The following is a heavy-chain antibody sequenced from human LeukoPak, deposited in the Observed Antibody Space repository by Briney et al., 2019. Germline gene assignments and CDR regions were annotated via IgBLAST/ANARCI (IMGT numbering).Heavy chain of an antibody. CDR3: AKFPVGATIRGKIDY. CDR1: GFTFDDYA. D-gene: IGHD1-26*01. J-gene: IGHJ4*02. CDR2: ISWNSGSI. Sequence: PGGSLRLSCAASGFTFDDYAMHWVRQAPGKGLEWVSGISWNSGSIGYADSVKGRFTISRDNSKNTLYLQMNSLRAEDTAVYYCAKFPVGATIRGKIDYWGQGTLVTVSS. V-gene: IGHV3-9*01.